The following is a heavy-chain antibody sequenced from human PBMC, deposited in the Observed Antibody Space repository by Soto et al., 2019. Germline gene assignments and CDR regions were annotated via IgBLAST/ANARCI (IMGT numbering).Heavy chain of an antibody. V-gene: IGHV3-72*01. CDR3: AMLGGWSGGSSGMDV. CDR1: GLIFSDYH. CDR2: IRRKANSYTT. Sequence: EVQLVESGGGLVQPGGSLRLSCAASGLIFSDYHMDWVRQAPGKGLEWVGRIRRKANSYTTEYAASVKGRFTISRDDSMNSLYLQMYSLKSEDTAVYYCAMLGGWSGGSSGMDVWSQGTTVTVSS. D-gene: IGHD6-19*01. J-gene: IGHJ6*02.